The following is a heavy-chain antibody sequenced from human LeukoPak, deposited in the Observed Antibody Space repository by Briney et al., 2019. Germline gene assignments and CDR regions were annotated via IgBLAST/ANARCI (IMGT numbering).Heavy chain of an antibody. Sequence: PGGSLRPSCAASGFTVSSNYMSWVRQAPGKGLDWVSVIFSGGSTYYADSVKGRFTISRDNSKNTLYLQMNSLRAEDTAVYYCARDNGDYGSDYWGHGTLVTVSS. J-gene: IGHJ4*03. CDR2: IFSGGST. CDR1: GFTVSSNY. CDR3: ARDNGDYGSDY. V-gene: IGHV3-53*01. D-gene: IGHD4-17*01.